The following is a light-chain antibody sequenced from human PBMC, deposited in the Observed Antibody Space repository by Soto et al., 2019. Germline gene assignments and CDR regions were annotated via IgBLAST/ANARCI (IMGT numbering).Light chain of an antibody. CDR1: SSDVGRYNL. CDR3: CSYAGSSPHVV. Sequence: QAVLTQPASVSGSPGQSITISCTGTSSDVGRYNLVSWYQQHPGKAPKLMIYEGSKRPSGVSNRFSGSKSGNTASLTLSGLQAEDAADYYCCSYAGSSPHVVFGGGTKVTVL. CDR2: EGS. V-gene: IGLV2-23*01. J-gene: IGLJ2*01.